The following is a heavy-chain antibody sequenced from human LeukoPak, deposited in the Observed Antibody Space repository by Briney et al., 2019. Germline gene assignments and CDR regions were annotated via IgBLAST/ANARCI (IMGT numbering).Heavy chain of an antibody. J-gene: IGHJ4*02. CDR3: TTGKIYCSTTSCSDGY. D-gene: IGHD2-2*01. V-gene: IGHV1-24*01. CDR2: FHPEDGET. Sequence: GASVKVSCMVSGDTLTALSMHWVRQAPGKGLEWMGGFHPEDGETIYAQKFQGRVTMTEDTSTDTAYMELSSLRSDDTAVYYCTTGKIYCSTTSCSDGYWGQGTLVTVSS. CDR1: GDTLTALS.